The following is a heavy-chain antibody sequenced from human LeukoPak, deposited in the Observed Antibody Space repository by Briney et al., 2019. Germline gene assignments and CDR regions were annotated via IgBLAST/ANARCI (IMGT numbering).Heavy chain of an antibody. V-gene: IGHV4-59*01. CDR1: GASINSYH. CDR2: SPYTGSP. J-gene: IGHJ5*02. Sequence: SETLSLTCTVSGASINSYHWSWLRQPPGRALEWIGYSPYTGSPKYTPSLKSRVIMSKDTSKNQISLKLSAVTAADTAVYYCARGDGYSPGFDTWGQGTLVTVSP. CDR3: ARGDGYSPGFDT. D-gene: IGHD5-24*01.